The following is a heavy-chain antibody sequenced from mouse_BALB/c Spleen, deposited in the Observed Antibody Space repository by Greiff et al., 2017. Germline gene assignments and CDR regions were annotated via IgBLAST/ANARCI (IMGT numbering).Heavy chain of an antibody. CDR1: GFSLTSYG. D-gene: IGHD1-2*01. J-gene: IGHJ4*01. Sequence: VQLQQSGPGLVAPSQSLSITCTVSGFSLTSYGVHWVRQPPGKGLEWLGVIWAGGSTNYNSALMSRLSISKDNSKSQVFLKMNSLQTDDTAMYYCARFITTAYYAMDYWGQGTSVTVSS. CDR3: ARFITTAYYAMDY. CDR2: IWAGGST. V-gene: IGHV2-9*02.